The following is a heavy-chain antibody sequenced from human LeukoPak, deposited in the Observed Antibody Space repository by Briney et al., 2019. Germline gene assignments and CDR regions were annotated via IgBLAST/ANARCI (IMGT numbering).Heavy chain of an antibody. Sequence: SETLPLTCTVSGGSISSSSYYWGWIRQPPGKGLEWIGSIYYSGSTYYNPSLKSRVTISVDTSKNQFSLKLSSVTAADTAVYYCARQEGLLTGYFNWFDPWGQGTLVTVSS. CDR1: GGSISSSSYY. V-gene: IGHV4-39*01. D-gene: IGHD3-9*01. CDR3: ARQEGLLTGYFNWFDP. J-gene: IGHJ5*02. CDR2: IYYSGST.